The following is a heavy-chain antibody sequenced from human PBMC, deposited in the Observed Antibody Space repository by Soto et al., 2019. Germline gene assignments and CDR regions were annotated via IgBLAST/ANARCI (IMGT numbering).Heavy chain of an antibody. CDR3: VRGRVMITFGVVIVIDY. Sequence: ASVKVSCKASGYTFNSYDINWVRQATGQGLEWMGWINPNTGYTDYAQKFQDRVTMTGNTSITTAYMELSSLRSEDTAVYYCVRGRVMITFGVVIVIDYWGQGSPVTVSS. CDR1: GYTFNSYD. CDR2: INPNTGYT. J-gene: IGHJ4*02. D-gene: IGHD3-16*02. V-gene: IGHV1-8*01.